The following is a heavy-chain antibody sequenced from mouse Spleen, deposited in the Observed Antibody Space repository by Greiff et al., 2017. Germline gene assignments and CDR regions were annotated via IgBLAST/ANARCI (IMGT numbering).Heavy chain of an antibody. CDR3: ARDPAY. Sequence: VQLQQSGAELVRPGASVKLSCKASGYTFTDYYINWVKQRPGQGLEWIARIYPGSGNTYYNEKFKGKATLTAEKSSSTAYMQLSSLTSEDSAVYFCARDPAYWGQGTLVTVSA. V-gene: IGHV1-76*01. CDR1: GYTFTDYY. J-gene: IGHJ3*01. CDR2: IYPGSGNT.